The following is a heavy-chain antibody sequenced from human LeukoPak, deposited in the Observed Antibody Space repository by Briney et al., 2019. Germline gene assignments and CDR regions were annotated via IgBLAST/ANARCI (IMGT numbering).Heavy chain of an antibody. D-gene: IGHD6-13*01. CDR2: IYYSGST. V-gene: IGHV4-31*03. Sequence: PSQTLSLTCTVSGGSISSGGYYWSWIRQHPGKRLEWFGYIYYSGSTYYNPSLKSRVTISVDTSKNQFSLKLSSVTAADTAVYYCARRAAAGMDWFDPWGQGTLVTVSS. CDR1: GGSISSGGYY. CDR3: ARRAAAGMDWFDP. J-gene: IGHJ5*02.